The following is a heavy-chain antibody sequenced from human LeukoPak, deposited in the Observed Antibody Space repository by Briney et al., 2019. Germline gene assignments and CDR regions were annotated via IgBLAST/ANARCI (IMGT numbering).Heavy chain of an antibody. V-gene: IGHV4-39*01. CDR2: IYYSGST. CDR3: ARLETYDSTLDY. J-gene: IGHJ4*02. Sequence: ETLSLTCTVSGDSITTSSYYWGWIRQPPGKGLEWIGNIYYSGSTYYNPSLKSRVTISVDTSKNQFSLWLSSVTAADTAVYYCARLETYDSTLDYWGQGTLVTVPS. CDR1: GDSITTSSYY. D-gene: IGHD3-22*01.